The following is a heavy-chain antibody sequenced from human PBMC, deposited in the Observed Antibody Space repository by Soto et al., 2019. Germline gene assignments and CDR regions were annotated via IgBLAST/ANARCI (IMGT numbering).Heavy chain of an antibody. Sequence: QMHLLESGGGVVQPGKALRLSCAASGFAFNSHSMHWVRQAPGKGLEWLALMTSDGSSKFYADSVKGRCTISRDNSKNTLYLEMNSLRSEDTAVYYCARDRVIRYTGYELDLWGQRTLVTVSS. CDR2: MTSDGSSK. V-gene: IGHV3-30-3*01. CDR1: GFAFNSHS. J-gene: IGHJ5*02. CDR3: ARDRVIRYTGYELDL. D-gene: IGHD3-9*01.